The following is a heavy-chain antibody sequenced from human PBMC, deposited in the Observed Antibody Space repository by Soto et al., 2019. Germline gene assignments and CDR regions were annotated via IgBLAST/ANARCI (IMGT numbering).Heavy chain of an antibody. V-gene: IGHV4-30-4*01. CDR1: GGSVSSGDYY. J-gene: IGHJ5*02. Sequence: PSETLSLTCTVSGGSVSSGDYYWRWVRQSPGKGLEWIGHIYYSGSAFYNPSLKSRVSISADTSKNQFSLKLSSVTAADTAVYYCARGVGATMIVVRFDPWGQGTLVTVFS. D-gene: IGHD3-22*01. CDR3: ARGVGATMIVVRFDP. CDR2: IYYSGSA.